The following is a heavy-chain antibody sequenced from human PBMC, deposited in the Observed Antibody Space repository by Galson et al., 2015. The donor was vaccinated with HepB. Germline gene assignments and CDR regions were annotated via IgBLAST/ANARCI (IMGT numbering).Heavy chain of an antibody. CDR2: IGGSGGDT. V-gene: IGHV3-23*01. J-gene: IGHJ4*02. CDR1: GFTFRHYA. D-gene: IGHD1-26*01. Sequence: SLRLSCATSGFTFRHYAMTWVRQAPGKGLEWVSSIGGSGGDTYFADSVKGRFSISRDNSRNTLYLQMNDLRAEDTAVYYCVKDGGEWEVIYWGQGVLVTVSS. CDR3: VKDGGEWEVIY.